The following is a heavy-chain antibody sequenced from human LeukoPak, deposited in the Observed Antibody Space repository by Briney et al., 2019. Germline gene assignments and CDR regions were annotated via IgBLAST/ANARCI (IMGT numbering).Heavy chain of an antibody. J-gene: IGHJ3*02. D-gene: IGHD2-2*01. CDR2: IYTSGST. V-gene: IGHV4-4*07. CDR3: ARVVVPAAIRDAFDI. Sequence: PSETLSLTCTVSGGSISSYYWSWIRQPAGKGLEWIGRIYTSGSTNYNPSLKSRVTMSVDTSKNQFSLKLSSVTAADTAVYYCARVVVPAAIRDAFDIWGQGTMVTVSS. CDR1: GGSISSYY.